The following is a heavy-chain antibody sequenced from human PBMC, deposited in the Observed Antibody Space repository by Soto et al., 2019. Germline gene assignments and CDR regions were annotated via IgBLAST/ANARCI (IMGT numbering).Heavy chain of an antibody. CDR2: INAGNGNT. D-gene: IGHD6-19*01. V-gene: IGHV1-3*01. J-gene: IGHJ4*02. Sequence: ASVKVSCKASGYTFTSYAMHWVRQAPGQRLEWMGWINAGNGNTKYSQKFQGRVTITRDTSASTAYMELSSLRSEDTAVYYCARDRSGWYIFDYWGQGTLVTSPQ. CDR3: ARDRSGWYIFDY. CDR1: GYTFTSYA.